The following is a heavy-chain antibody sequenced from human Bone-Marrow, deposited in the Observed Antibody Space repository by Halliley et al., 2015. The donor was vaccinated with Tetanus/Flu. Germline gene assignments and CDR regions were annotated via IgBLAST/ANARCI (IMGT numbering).Heavy chain of an antibody. CDR1: GFTLSDYY. V-gene: IGHV3-11*01. D-gene: IGHD3-10*01. Sequence: SLRLSCAASGFTLSDYYISWFRQAPGKGLEWVSYISSGGGNVFYADSVKGRFTVSRDITEDFLYLQMTSLRVEDTAVYYCARDTGGFCNENGCVPDQYYAGMDVWGQGTTVTVSS. J-gene: IGHJ6*02. CDR3: ARDTGGFCNENGCVPDQYYAGMDV. CDR2: ISSGGGNV.